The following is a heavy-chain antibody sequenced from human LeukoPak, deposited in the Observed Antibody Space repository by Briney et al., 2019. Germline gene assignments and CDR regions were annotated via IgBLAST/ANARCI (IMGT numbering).Heavy chain of an antibody. CDR3: TTERNWELLRPYGMEI. CDR1: GFTFSSYA. D-gene: IGHD1-26*01. CDR2: IRTKIDGETT. V-gene: IGHV3-15*01. J-gene: IGHJ6*02. Sequence: GGSLRLSCAASGFTFSSYAMSWVRQAPGKGLEWVGRIRTKIDGETTDYAAPVKGRFIISRDDSKTTLYLQMNSLKIEDSAVYYCTTERNWELLRPYGMEIWGQGTTVTVSS.